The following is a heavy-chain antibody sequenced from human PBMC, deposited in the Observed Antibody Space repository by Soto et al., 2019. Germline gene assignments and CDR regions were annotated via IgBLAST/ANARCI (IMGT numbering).Heavy chain of an antibody. J-gene: IGHJ4*02. CDR1: GGSISSSTYY. CDR3: ARHASSIVVEVSLLDY. D-gene: IGHD2-15*01. CDR2: ISYSGST. Sequence: QLQLQESGPGLVKPSETLSLTCTVSGGSISSSTYYWGWIRQPPGKGLEWIGSISYSGSTYYNPSLQSRVTISVDPSKNQFSLKLSSVTAADTAVHYCARHASSIVVEVSLLDYWGQGTLVTVSS. V-gene: IGHV4-39*01.